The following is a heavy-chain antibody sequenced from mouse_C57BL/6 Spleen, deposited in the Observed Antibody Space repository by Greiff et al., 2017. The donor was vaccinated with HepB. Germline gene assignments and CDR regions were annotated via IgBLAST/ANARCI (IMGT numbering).Heavy chain of an antibody. D-gene: IGHD4-1*01. V-gene: IGHV14-4*01. CDR3: TLTRGYAMDY. J-gene: IGHJ4*01. CDR2: IDPENGDT. Sequence: EVKLQQSGAELVRPGASVKLSCTASGFNIKDDYLHWVKQRPEQGLEWIGWIDPENGDTEYASKFQGKATITADTSSNTAYLPLSSLTSEDTAVYYCTLTRGYAMDYWGQGTSVTVSS. CDR1: GFNIKDDY.